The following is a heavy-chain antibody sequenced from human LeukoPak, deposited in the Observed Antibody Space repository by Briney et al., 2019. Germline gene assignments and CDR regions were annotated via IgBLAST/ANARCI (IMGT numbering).Heavy chain of an antibody. J-gene: IGHJ6*03. V-gene: IGHV3-21*01. Sequence: GGSLRLSCAASGFTFSSYSMNWVRQAPGKGLEWVSSISRSSSFIYYADSVKGRFTISRDNAKNSLYLQMNSLRAEDTAVYYCARVGYYDSGPKGYYMDVWGKGTTVTISS. CDR2: ISRSSSFI. CDR1: GFTFSSYS. D-gene: IGHD3-22*01. CDR3: ARVGYYDSGPKGYYMDV.